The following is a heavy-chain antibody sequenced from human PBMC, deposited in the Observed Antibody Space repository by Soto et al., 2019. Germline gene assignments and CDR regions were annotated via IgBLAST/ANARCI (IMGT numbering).Heavy chain of an antibody. CDR1: GFTFDDYA. D-gene: IGHD1-26*01. CDR2: ISWNSGTI. J-gene: IGHJ4*02. CDR3: ANSGSYPTYFDY. V-gene: IGHV3-9*01. Sequence: EVQLVESGGGLVQPGRSLRLSCAASGFTFDDYAMHWVRQAPGKGLEWVSGISWNSGTIGYADSVKGRFTISRDNAKNSLYLQMNCLRAEDTALYYCANSGSYPTYFDYWGQGTLVTVSS.